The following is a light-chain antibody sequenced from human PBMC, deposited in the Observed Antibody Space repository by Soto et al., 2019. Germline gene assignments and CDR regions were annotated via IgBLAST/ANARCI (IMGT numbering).Light chain of an antibody. CDR1: SSNIGAGYD. Sequence: QSVLTQPPSVSGAPGQRVTISCTGASSNIGAGYDVHWYQQLPGTAPKLLIYGNSNRPSGVPDRFSGSKSGTSASLAISGLQAEDEADYYCQCYDSSLSGYVVFGGGIKVTVL. CDR3: QCYDSSLSGYVV. J-gene: IGLJ2*01. V-gene: IGLV1-40*01. CDR2: GNS.